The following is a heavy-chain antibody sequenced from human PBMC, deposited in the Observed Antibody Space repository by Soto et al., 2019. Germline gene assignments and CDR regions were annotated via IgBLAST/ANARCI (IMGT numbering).Heavy chain of an antibody. J-gene: IGHJ4*02. CDR3: AKDPRLPLGF. D-gene: IGHD4-17*01. V-gene: IGHV3-23*01. CDR1: GFPFGNYA. Sequence: GGSLRLSCVASGFPFGNYAMSWVRQAPGKGLEWISGISGGGHGTNYADSVKGRFTISRDNSRNTLYLQMNSLRVEDTAVYYCAKDPRLPLGFWGQGTLVTVSS. CDR2: ISGGGHGT.